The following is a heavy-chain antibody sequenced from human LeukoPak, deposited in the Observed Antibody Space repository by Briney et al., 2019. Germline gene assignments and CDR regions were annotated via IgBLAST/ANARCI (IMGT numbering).Heavy chain of an antibody. D-gene: IGHD3-10*01. CDR3: ARGRGIAEFSI. Sequence: ASVKVSCKASGYTFSNYDINWVRQATGQGLEWIGWNNPKSGNTGYAQKFQGRVTMTRVNANNTAYMELTSLTFDDTAVYYCARGRGIAEFSIWGQGTLVTVSS. J-gene: IGHJ4*02. CDR1: GYTFSNYD. CDR2: NNPKSGNT. V-gene: IGHV1-8*02.